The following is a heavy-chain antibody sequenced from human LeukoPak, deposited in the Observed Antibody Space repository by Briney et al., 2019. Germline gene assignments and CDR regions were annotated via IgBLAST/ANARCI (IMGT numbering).Heavy chain of an antibody. J-gene: IGHJ6*02. CDR3: AKDRSRRAYYYYGMDV. Sequence: GGSLRLSCAASGSTFSSYGMHWVRQAPGKGLEWVAVISYDGSNKYYADSVKGRFTISRDNSKNTLYLQMNSLRAEDTAVYYCAKDRSRRAYYYYGMDVWGQGTTVTVSS. CDR2: ISYDGSNK. V-gene: IGHV3-30*18. D-gene: IGHD6-13*01. CDR1: GSTFSSYG.